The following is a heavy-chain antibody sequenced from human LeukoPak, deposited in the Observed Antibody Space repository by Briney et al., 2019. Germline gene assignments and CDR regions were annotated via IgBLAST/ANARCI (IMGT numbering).Heavy chain of an antibody. V-gene: IGHV4-59*01. CDR2: IHYTGST. D-gene: IGHD3-22*01. CDR1: GASINRDY. J-gene: IGHJ5*02. CDR3: ARESNYHDSLGYNWFDP. Sequence: SETLSLTCTVSGASINRDYWSWFRQTPGKGLEWIGYIHYTGSTNYNPSLKSRVTISLDTSKNQFSLKLSSVTAADTAVYYCARESNYHDSLGYNWFDPWGQGTLVTVSS.